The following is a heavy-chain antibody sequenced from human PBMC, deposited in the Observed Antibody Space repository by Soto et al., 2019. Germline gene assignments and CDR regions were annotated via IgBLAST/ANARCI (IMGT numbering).Heavy chain of an antibody. CDR1: GGTFSSYA. CDR2: IIPIFGTA. V-gene: IGHV1-69*12. CDR3: ARGEDDYVWGAGY. D-gene: IGHD3-16*01. J-gene: IGHJ4*02. Sequence: QVQLVQSGAEVKKPGSSVKVSCKASGGTFSSYAISWVRQAPGHELEWMGGIIPIFGTANYAQKLQGRVTITADETTSTVYMELNSLSSEDTAVYYCARGEDDYVWGAGYWGEGTLVTVSS.